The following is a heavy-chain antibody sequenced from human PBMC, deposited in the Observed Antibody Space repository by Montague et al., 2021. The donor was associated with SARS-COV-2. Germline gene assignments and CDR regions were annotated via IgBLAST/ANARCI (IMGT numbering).Heavy chain of an antibody. CDR2: MYYSGST. J-gene: IGHJ4*02. Sequence: SETLSLTCTVSGDSISSYYWSWIRQPPGKGLEWIGYMYYSGSTNYNPSLKSRVTLSVDTSKDQFSLKLSSVTAADTAVYYCARDFDYWGQGTLVTVSS. CDR3: ARDFDY. V-gene: IGHV4-59*13. CDR1: GDSISSYY.